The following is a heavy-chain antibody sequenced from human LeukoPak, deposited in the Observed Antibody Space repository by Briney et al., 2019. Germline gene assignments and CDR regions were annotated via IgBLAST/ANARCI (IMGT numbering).Heavy chain of an antibody. CDR3: ASLLWFGDYWFDP. D-gene: IGHD3-10*01. J-gene: IGHJ5*02. CDR1: GCTFSSYA. Sequence: GASVKVSCKASGCTFSSYAISWVRQAPGQGLEWMGGIIPIFGTAKYAQKFQGRVTITADESTSTAYMELSSLRSEDTAVYYCASLLWFGDYWFDPWGQGTLVTVSS. CDR2: IIPIFGTA. V-gene: IGHV1-69*13.